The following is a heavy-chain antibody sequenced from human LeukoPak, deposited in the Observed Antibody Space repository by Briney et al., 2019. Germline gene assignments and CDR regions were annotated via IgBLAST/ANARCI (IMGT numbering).Heavy chain of an antibody. D-gene: IGHD1-14*01. Sequence: GASVKDSCKASGHTFTTYYVHLVRQAPGQGLEWMGVINPSGDGTNYPQRFQGRVTLTRDTSTSTVYMELTSLRSEDTAMYYCAKETPNTGWFDPWGQGTLVTVSS. CDR2: INPSGDGT. CDR1: GHTFTTYY. CDR3: AKETPNTGWFDP. J-gene: IGHJ5*02. V-gene: IGHV1-46*01.